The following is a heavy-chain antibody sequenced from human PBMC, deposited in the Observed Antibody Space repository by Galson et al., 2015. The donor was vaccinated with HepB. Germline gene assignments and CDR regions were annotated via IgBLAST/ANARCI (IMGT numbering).Heavy chain of an antibody. J-gene: IGHJ4*02. Sequence: LSLTCTVSGGSISSSSYYWGWIRQPPGKGLEWIGSIYYSGSTYYNPSLKSRVTISVDTSKNQFSLKLSSVTAADTAVYYCAAGYGVDFWSGYRYYFDYWGQGTLVTVSS. CDR1: GGSISSSSYY. CDR2: IYYSGST. CDR3: AAGYGVDFWSGYRYYFDY. V-gene: IGHV4-39*07. D-gene: IGHD3-3*01.